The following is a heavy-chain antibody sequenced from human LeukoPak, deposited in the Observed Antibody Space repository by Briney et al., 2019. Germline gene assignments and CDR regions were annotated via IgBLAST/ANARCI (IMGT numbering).Heavy chain of an antibody. CDR1: GGSISSYY. V-gene: IGHV4-4*09. D-gene: IGHD4/OR15-4a*01. J-gene: IGHJ2*01. Sequence: PSETLSLTCTVSGGSISSYYWSWIRQPPGKGLEWIGYIYTSGSTNYNPSLKSRVTISVDTSKNQFSLKLSSVTAADTAVYYCARHLLGDWYFDRWGRGSLVTVSS. CDR2: IYTSGST. CDR3: ARHLLGDWYFDR.